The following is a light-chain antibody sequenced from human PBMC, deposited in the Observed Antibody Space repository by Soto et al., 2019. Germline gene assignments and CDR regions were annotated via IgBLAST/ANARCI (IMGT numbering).Light chain of an antibody. CDR1: TGDVGGYNY. V-gene: IGLV2-14*01. CDR2: EVT. CDR3: SSYTSSDTLVV. Sequence: QSALTQPASVSGSPGQSITVSYTGTTGDVGGYNYVSWYQQHPGKAPKLIIYEVTNRPSGVSNRFSASKSGNTASLTISGLQADDEADYYCSSYTSSDTLVVFGTGTKLTVL. J-gene: IGLJ1*01.